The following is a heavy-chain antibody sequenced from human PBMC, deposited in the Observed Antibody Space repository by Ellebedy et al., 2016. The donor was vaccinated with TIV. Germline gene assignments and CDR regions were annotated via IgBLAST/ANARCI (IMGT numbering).Heavy chain of an antibody. CDR1: GGSFSGYY. CDR2: INHSGST. V-gene: IGHV4-34*01. J-gene: IGHJ4*02. CDR3: ARGGEGFGSYYVRGFDY. D-gene: IGHD1-26*01. Sequence: SQTLSLTXAVYGGSFSGYYWSWIRQPPGKGLEWIGEINHSGSTNYNPSLKSRVTISVDTSKNQFSLKLSSVTAADTAVYYCARGGEGFGSYYVRGFDYWGQGTLVTVSS.